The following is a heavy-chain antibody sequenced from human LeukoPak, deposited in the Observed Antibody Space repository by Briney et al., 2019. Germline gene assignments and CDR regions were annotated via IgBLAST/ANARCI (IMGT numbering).Heavy chain of an antibody. Sequence: ASVKVSCKASGYTFTGYYMHWVRQAPGQGLEWMGRINPNSGGTNYAQKLQGRVTMTTDTSTSTAYMELRSLRSDDTAVYYCARDRKDIVVVPAARKNFDYWGQGTLVTVSS. CDR1: GYTFTGYY. D-gene: IGHD2-2*01. J-gene: IGHJ4*02. CDR3: ARDRKDIVVVPAARKNFDY. V-gene: IGHV1-2*06. CDR2: INPNSGGT.